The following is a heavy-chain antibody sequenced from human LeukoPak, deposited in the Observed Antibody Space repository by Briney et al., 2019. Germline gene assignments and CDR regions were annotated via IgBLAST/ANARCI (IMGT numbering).Heavy chain of an antibody. CDR1: GFTFRSYA. V-gene: IGHV3-23*01. D-gene: IGHD5-18*01. J-gene: IGHJ4*02. CDR2: ISGSSPNT. Sequence: GGSLRLSCAASGFTFRSYAMSWVRQAPGKGLEWVSDISGSSPNTYYADSVKGRFTISRDNSKNTLYLQMNSLRAEDTAVYYCAKPGYSYGFDFDYWGQGTLVTVSS. CDR3: AKPGYSYGFDFDY.